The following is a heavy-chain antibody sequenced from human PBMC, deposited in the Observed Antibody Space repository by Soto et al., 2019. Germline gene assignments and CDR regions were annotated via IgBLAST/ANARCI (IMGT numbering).Heavy chain of an antibody. D-gene: IGHD3-22*01. V-gene: IGHV1-69*13. CDR3: ARNYYDSSGYYFWFDP. J-gene: IGHJ5*02. Sequence: SVKVSCKASGGTFSSYAISWVRQAPGQGLEWMGGIIPIFGTANYAQKFQGRVTITADESTSTAYMELSSLRSEDTAVYYCARNYYDSSGYYFWFDPWGKGTLGTGSA. CDR2: IIPIFGTA. CDR1: GGTFSSYA.